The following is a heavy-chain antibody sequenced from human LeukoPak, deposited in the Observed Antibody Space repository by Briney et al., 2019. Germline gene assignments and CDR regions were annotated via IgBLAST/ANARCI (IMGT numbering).Heavy chain of an antibody. J-gene: IGHJ6*04. Sequence: GGSLRLSCAASGFTFSSYSMNWVRQAPGKGLEWVSSISSSSSYIYYADSEKGRFTISRDNAKNSLYLQMNSLRAEDTAVYYCARERGTSSERYYYYYYGMDVWGKGTTVTVSS. CDR2: ISSSSSYI. V-gene: IGHV3-21*01. CDR1: GFTFSSYS. CDR3: ARERGTSSERYYYYYYGMDV. D-gene: IGHD6-19*01.